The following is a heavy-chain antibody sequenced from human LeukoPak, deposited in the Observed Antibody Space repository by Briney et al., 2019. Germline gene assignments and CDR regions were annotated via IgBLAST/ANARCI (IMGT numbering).Heavy chain of an antibody. J-gene: IGHJ4*02. CDR1: GYTFTSYY. CDR3: ARLTTVTTFRPLDY. D-gene: IGHD4-17*01. V-gene: IGHV1-46*01. CDR2: INPSGGST. Sequence: ASVTVSCKASGYTFTSYYMHWVRQAPGQGLEWMGIINPSGGSTSYAQKFQGRVTITADKSRSTAYMELSSLRSEDTAVYYCARLTTVTTFRPLDYWGQGTLVTVSS.